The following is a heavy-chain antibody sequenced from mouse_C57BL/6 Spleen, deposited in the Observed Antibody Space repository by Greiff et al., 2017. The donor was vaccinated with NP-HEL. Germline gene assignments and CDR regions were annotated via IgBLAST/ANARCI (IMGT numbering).Heavy chain of an antibody. CDR1: GFTFTDYY. D-gene: IGHD1-1*01. Sequence: EVKVVESGGGLVQPGGSLSLSCAASGFTFTDYYMSWVRQPPGKALEWLGFIRNKANGYTTEYSASVKGRFTISRDNSQSILYLQMNALRASDSATYYCAISYGSSSAWFAYWGQGTLVTVSA. CDR2: IRNKANGYTT. CDR3: AISYGSSSAWFAY. J-gene: IGHJ3*01. V-gene: IGHV7-3*01.